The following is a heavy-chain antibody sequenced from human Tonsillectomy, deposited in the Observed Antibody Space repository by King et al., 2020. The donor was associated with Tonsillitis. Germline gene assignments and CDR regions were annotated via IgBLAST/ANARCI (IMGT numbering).Heavy chain of an antibody. Sequence: VQLVESGGGVVQPGGSLRLSCAASGFTFSSYGMHWVRQAPGKGLEWVAFIRYDGSNKYYADSVMGRFTISRDNSKNTLYLQMNSLRAEDTAVYYCSKDRGDGYNGAVSYFDYWGQGTLVTVSS. J-gene: IGHJ4*02. CDR2: IRYDGSNK. D-gene: IGHD5-24*01. CDR1: GFTFSSYG. V-gene: IGHV3-30*02. CDR3: SKDRGDGYNGAVSYFDY.